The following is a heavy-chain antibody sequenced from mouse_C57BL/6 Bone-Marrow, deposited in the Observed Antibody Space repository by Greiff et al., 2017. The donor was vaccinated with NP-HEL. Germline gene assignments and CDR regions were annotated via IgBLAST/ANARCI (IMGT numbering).Heavy chain of an antibody. J-gene: IGHJ3*01. V-gene: IGHV1-61*01. CDR1: GYTFTSYW. Sequence: VQLQQPGAELVRPGSSVKLSCKASGYTFTSYWMDWVKQRPGQGLEWIGNIYPSDSETHYNQKFKDKATVTVDKSSSTAYMQLSSLTSEDSAVYYCARGEGYYGSSPWFAYWGQGTLVTVSA. D-gene: IGHD1-1*01. CDR3: ARGEGYYGSSPWFAY. CDR2: IYPSDSET.